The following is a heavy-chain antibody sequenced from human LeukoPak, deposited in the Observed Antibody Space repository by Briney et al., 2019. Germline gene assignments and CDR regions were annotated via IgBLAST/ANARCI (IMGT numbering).Heavy chain of an antibody. D-gene: IGHD2-2*01. J-gene: IGHJ4*02. CDR3: APRPYCSSTSCYEYY. CDR1: GGSFSCSY. CDR2: INHSGST. Sequence: PSETLSLTCSVYGGSFSCSYRSWIRQPPGKGLEWIGEINHSGSTNYNPSLKSRVTISVDTSKNQFSLKLSSVTAADTTVYYCAPRPYCSSTSCYEYYWGQGTLVTVSS. V-gene: IGHV4-34*01.